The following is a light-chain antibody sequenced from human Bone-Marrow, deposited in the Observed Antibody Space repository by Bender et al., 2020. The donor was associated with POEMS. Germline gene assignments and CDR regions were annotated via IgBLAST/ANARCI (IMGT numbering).Light chain of an antibody. V-gene: IGLV3-21*02. Sequence: SYVLTQPPSVSAAPGQTARVTCGGRNIGSKSVHWHQQKPGQAPVPVVYDDSARPSGIPERFSGSNSGNTATLTISRVEGGDEADYFCQVWDSSSDHWVFGGGTKLTVL. CDR3: QVWDSSSDHWV. CDR1: NIGSKS. CDR2: DDS. J-gene: IGLJ3*02.